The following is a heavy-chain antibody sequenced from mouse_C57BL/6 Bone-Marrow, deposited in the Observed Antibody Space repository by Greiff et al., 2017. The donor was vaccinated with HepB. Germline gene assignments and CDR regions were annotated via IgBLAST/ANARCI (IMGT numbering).Heavy chain of an antibody. V-gene: IGHV14-4*01. CDR1: GFNIKDDY. J-gene: IGHJ3*01. CDR3: TTSNYTWFAY. Sequence: VQLKQSGAELVRPGASVKLSCTASGFNIKDDYMHWVKQRPEQGLEWIGWIDPENGDTEYASKFQGKATITADTSSNTAYLQRSSLTSEDTAVYYCTTSNYTWFAYWGQGTLVTVSA. D-gene: IGHD2-5*01. CDR2: IDPENGDT.